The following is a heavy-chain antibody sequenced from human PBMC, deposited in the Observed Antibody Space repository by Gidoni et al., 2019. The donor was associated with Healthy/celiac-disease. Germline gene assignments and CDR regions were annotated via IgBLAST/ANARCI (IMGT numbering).Heavy chain of an antibody. V-gene: IGHV1-2*02. CDR3: ARDRGGCSGGSCYGY. CDR2: SNPNSGGT. Sequence: QVQLVKPGAAGKKPRASVKASCKASGTTFTGYYMHWVRQAPGQGLVWMGWSNPNSGGTNYAQKFQGRVPMTRDTSISTAYMGLRRLRSDDTAVYYCARDRGGCSGGSCYGYWGQGTLVTVSS. CDR1: GTTFTGYY. J-gene: IGHJ4*02. D-gene: IGHD2-15*01.